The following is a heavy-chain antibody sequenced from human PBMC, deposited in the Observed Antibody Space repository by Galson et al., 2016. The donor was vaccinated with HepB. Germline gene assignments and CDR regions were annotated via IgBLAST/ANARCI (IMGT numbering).Heavy chain of an antibody. CDR1: GYTFTTYD. CDR2: MNPKSGTS. J-gene: IGHJ4*02. D-gene: IGHD6-25*01. Sequence: SCKASGYTFTTYDINWVRPAAGQGLEWMGWMNPKSGTSVYAPKFQDRVTMTRNASISTAYMQLRSLTSDDTAVYYCARGGYGGYLFYWGQGARVTVSS. CDR3: ARGGYGGYLFY. V-gene: IGHV1-8*01.